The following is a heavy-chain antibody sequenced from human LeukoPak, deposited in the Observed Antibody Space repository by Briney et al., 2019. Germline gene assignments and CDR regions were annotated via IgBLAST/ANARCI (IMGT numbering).Heavy chain of an antibody. D-gene: IGHD3-9*01. Sequence: ASVKVSCKASGYTFTSYDINWVRQATGQGLEWMGWMNPNSGNTGYAQKFQGRVTITRNTSISTAYMELSSLRSEDTAVYYCTREGYYDILTGYHYWGQATLVTVPS. CDR3: TREGYYDILTGYHY. J-gene: IGHJ4*02. CDR2: MNPNSGNT. CDR1: GYTFTSYD. V-gene: IGHV1-8*03.